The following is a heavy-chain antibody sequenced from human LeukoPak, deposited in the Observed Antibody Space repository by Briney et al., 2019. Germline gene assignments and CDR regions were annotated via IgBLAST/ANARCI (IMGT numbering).Heavy chain of an antibody. Sequence: PSETLSLTCTVSGDSISPYYWSWIRQPPGKGLEWIGYIYYSGNTNYNPSLKSRVTISVNTSKNQFSLKLSSVTAADTAVYYCARPGTVTTFYYYYYMDVWGKGTTVTVSS. D-gene: IGHD4-17*01. V-gene: IGHV4-59*01. J-gene: IGHJ6*03. CDR2: IYYSGNT. CDR3: ARPGTVTTFYYYYYMDV. CDR1: GDSISPYY.